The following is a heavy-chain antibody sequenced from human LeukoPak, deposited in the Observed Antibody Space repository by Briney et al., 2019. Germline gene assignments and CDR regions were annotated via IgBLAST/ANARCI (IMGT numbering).Heavy chain of an antibody. Sequence: SETLSLTCNVFGGSISTYYWSWIRQPPGKGLEWIGCVYYSGSTNYNPALKSRVTISVDTSKNQISLKLSPVTAADTAVYYCARVDGTPEDYWGQGTLVTVSS. J-gene: IGHJ4*02. CDR1: GGSISTYY. V-gene: IGHV4-59*01. CDR3: ARVDGTPEDY. CDR2: VYYSGST.